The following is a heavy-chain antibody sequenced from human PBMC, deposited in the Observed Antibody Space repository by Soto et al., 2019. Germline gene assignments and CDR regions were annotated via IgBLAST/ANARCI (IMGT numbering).Heavy chain of an antibody. V-gene: IGHV1-3*01. D-gene: IGHD2-2*01. CDR3: ARGHLAVVPVASWFYYMDV. CDR2: INAGNGNT. J-gene: IGHJ6*03. Sequence: QVQLVQSGAEVQKPGASVKVPCKASGYTFSNYAVHWVRQAPGQRLEWMGWINAGNGNTRYSQKFQGRVTISRDTSARTVYMELNGLRSEDTAVYFCARGHLAVVPVASWFYYMDVWGTGTTVTVSS. CDR1: GYTFSNYA.